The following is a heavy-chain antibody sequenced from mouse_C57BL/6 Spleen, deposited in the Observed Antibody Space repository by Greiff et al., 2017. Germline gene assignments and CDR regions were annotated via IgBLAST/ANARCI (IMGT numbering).Heavy chain of an antibody. J-gene: IGHJ2*01. V-gene: IGHV14-4*01. D-gene: IGHD1-1*01. CDR3: TTDYYCSSYNY. Sequence: EVQLQQSGAELVRPGASVKLSCTASGFNIKDDYMHWVKQRPEQGLEWIGWIDPENGDTEYASKFQGKATITADTSSNTAYLQLSSLTAEDTAVYYCTTDYYCSSYNYWGQGTTLTVSS. CDR2: IDPENGDT. CDR1: GFNIKDDY.